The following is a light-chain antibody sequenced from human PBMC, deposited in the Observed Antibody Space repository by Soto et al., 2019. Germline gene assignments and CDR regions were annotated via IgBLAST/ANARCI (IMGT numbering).Light chain of an antibody. CDR2: EVN. CDR3: QSYDSGLSGYVV. V-gene: IGLV2-8*01. J-gene: IGLJ2*01. Sequence: QSVLTQPPSASGSPGQSVAISCTGTSSDVGGYNYVSWYQQHPGKAPKLMIYEVNKRPSGVPDRFSGSKSGNTASLTVSGLQAEDEADYYCQSYDSGLSGYVVFGGGTKVTVL. CDR1: SSDVGGYNY.